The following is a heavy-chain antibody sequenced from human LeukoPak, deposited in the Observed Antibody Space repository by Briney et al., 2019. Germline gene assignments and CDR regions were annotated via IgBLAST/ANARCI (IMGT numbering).Heavy chain of an antibody. CDR2: INPNSGGT. Sequence: GASVKVSCKASGYIFTGYYIYWVRQAPGQGLEWMGWINPNSGGTNYAQQFQGRVTMTRDTSISTGCMELSRLRSDDTAVYYCARAVVPAAMRVGFDYWGQGTLVTVSS. CDR1: GYIFTGYY. J-gene: IGHJ4*02. D-gene: IGHD2-2*01. CDR3: ARAVVPAAMRVGFDY. V-gene: IGHV1-2*02.